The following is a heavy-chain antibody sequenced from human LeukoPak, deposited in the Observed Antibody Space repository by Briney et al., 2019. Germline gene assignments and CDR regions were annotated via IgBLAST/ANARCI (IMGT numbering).Heavy chain of an antibody. V-gene: IGHV1-2*02. CDR1: PHTFSDYH. J-gene: IGHJ4*02. D-gene: IGHD1-26*01. CDR2: INPNSGGT. Sequence: ASVKVSCKASPHTFSDYHIHWVRQAPGQGLEWLGWINPNSGGTDYAQKFQGRVTMTRDTSISTAYMELRSLRSDDTAVYYCARRTVGATTDYWGQGTLVTVSS. CDR3: ARRTVGATTDY.